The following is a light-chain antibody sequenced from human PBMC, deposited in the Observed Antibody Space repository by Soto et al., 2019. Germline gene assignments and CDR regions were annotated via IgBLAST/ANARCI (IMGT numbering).Light chain of an antibody. CDR2: EVT. J-gene: IGLJ7*01. Sequence: QSALTQPASVSGSPGQSITISGTGTSSDVGSHNRVSWYQQHPGQAPKLMISEVTKRPLGVSNRFSASKSGNTASLTISGLQAEDEADYYCCSYGGSRAVFGGGTQLTVL. CDR3: CSYGGSRAV. CDR1: SSDVGSHNR. V-gene: IGLV2-23*02.